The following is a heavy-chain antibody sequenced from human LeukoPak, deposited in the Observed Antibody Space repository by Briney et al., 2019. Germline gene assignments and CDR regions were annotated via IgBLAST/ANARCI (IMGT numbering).Heavy chain of an antibody. D-gene: IGHD3-3*01. CDR2: ISSSGSYI. CDR3: ARDFTIFGYFDY. V-gene: IGHV3-21*01. J-gene: IGHJ4*02. CDR1: GFTFSSYS. Sequence: GGSLRLSCAASGFTFSSYSMNWVRQAPGKGLEWVSSISSSGSYIYYADSVKGRFTISRDNAKSSLYLQMNSLRAEDTAVYYCARDFTIFGYFDYWGQGTLVTVSS.